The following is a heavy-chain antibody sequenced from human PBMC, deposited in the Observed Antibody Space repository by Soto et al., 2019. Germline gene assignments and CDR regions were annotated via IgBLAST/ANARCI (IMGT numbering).Heavy chain of an antibody. CDR3: ARVPDR. J-gene: IGHJ5*02. CDR2: IYHSGST. CDR1: GGSIRSPNFS. V-gene: IGHV4-30-2*01. Sequence: PSETLSLTCTVIGGSIRSPNFSWSWIRQHPGKGLEWIGYIYHSGSTYYNPSLKSRVTISVDRSKNQFSLKLSSVTAADTAVYYCARVPDRWGQGTLVTVSS. D-gene: IGHD2-2*01.